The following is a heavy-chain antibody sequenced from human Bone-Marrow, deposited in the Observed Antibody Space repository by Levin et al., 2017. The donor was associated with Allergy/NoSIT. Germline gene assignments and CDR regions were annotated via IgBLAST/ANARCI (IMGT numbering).Heavy chain of an antibody. J-gene: IGHJ2*01. CDR2: IYHSGST. CDR1: GYSISRGYY. V-gene: IGHV4-38-2*01. CDR3: AKGNGDFDL. Sequence: GSLRLSCAVSGYSISRGYYWVWVRQPPGRGLEWIGSIYHSGSTYYNPSLKSRVTMSLDTSNNQFSLKLSSVTAADTALYYCAKGNGDFDLWGRGTLVTVSS. D-gene: IGHD1-1*01.